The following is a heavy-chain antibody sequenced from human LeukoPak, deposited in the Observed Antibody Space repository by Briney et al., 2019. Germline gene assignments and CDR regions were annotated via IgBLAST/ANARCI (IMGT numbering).Heavy chain of an antibody. J-gene: IGHJ5*02. CDR2: TYYRTMWYF. CDR3: ARGGAGWYVSVFDP. D-gene: IGHD6-19*01. CDR1: GVSLSNNGAP. V-gene: IGHV6-1*01. Sequence: SQTLSLTCALSGVSLSNNGAPWNWIRQSPSRGLEWLVRTYYRTMWYFDYAVSVRSSATINPGTPQNQSSPQLDSVTPQDTAVYYCARGGAGWYVSVFDPWGQGTLVTVSS.